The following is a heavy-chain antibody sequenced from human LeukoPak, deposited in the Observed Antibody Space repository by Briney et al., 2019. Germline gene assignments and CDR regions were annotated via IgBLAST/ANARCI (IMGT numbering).Heavy chain of an antibody. D-gene: IGHD3-22*01. CDR2: ISGSGGST. Sequence: GGSLRLSCAASGFTFSSYAMSWVRQAPGKGLEWVSAISGSGGSTYYADSVKGRFTISRDNSKNTLYLQMNSLRAEDTAVYYCAKEVEDYYDSSGYYNWFDPWGQGTLVTVSS. CDR3: AKEVEDYYDSSGYYNWFDP. V-gene: IGHV3-23*01. J-gene: IGHJ5*02. CDR1: GFTFSSYA.